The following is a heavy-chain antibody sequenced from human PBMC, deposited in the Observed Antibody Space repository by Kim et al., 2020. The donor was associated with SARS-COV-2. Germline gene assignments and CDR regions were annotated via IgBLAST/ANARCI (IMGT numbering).Heavy chain of an antibody. Sequence: YAVSVKSRITINPDTSKNQCSLQLNSVTPEDTAVYYCARGLDIVATFLDYWGQGTLVTVSS. D-gene: IGHD5-12*01. J-gene: IGHJ4*02. V-gene: IGHV6-1*01. CDR3: ARGLDIVATFLDY.